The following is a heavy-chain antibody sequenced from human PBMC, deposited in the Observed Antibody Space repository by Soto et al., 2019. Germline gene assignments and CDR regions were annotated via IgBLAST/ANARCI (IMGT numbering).Heavy chain of an antibody. V-gene: IGHV3-11*06. CDR1: GFSFSDSY. D-gene: IGHD3-10*01. CDR2: ISGSSGYT. CDR3: ARDRGGYGPPDV. J-gene: IGHJ6*02. Sequence: QVQLVESGGGLVKPGGSLSLSCAASGFSFSDSYMSWVRQAPGKGLEWVAYISGSSGYTGYADSVKGRFTISRDNAKKSLYLQMNSLRVEDTAVYYCARDRGGYGPPDVWGQGTTVTVSS.